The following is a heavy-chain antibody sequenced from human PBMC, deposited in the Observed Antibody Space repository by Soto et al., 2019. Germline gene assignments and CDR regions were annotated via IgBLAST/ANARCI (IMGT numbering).Heavy chain of an antibody. CDR2: IIPIFGTA. Sequence: QVQLVQSGAEVKKPGSSVKVSCKASGGTFSSYAISWVRQAPGQGLEWMGGIIPIFGTANYAQKFQGRVTITADESTSTAYMELSSLRSEDTAVYYCARDNNWNDRSGVSGGNWFDPWGQGTLVTVSS. CDR1: GGTFSSYA. V-gene: IGHV1-69*01. D-gene: IGHD1-1*01. CDR3: ARDNNWNDRSGVSGGNWFDP. J-gene: IGHJ5*02.